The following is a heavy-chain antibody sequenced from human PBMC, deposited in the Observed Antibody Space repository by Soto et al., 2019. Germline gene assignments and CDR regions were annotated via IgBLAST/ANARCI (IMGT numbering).Heavy chain of an antibody. Sequence: QVQLVQSGAEVKKPGASVKVSCKASGYTFTSYGISWVRQAPGQGLEWMGWISAYNGNTNYAQKLQGRVTMTTDTPRGKANRGRGGRRSDDTAWYYGGRDLRYYDFWGGGRAAGGKGTTFTVP. D-gene: IGHD3-3*01. CDR2: ISAYNGNT. V-gene: IGHV1-18*01. J-gene: IGHJ6*04. CDR3: GRDLRYYDFWGGGRAA. CDR1: GYTFTSYG.